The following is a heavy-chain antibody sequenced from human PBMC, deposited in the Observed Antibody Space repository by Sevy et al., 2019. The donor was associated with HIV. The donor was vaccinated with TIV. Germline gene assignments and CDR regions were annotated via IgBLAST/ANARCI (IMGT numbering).Heavy chain of an antibody. D-gene: IGHD3-22*01. Sequence: GESLKISCQGSGYSFTSHWIGWVRHMPGKGLEWMGTIYPEDSETRYSPSFQGQLTFSAGKSISTAYLQWSSLKASASAMYYCATSRSGYFDSSGHYIYWGQGTLVTVSS. V-gene: IGHV5-51*01. CDR2: IYPEDSET. CDR3: ATSRSGYFDSSGHYIY. CDR1: GYSFTSHW. J-gene: IGHJ4*02.